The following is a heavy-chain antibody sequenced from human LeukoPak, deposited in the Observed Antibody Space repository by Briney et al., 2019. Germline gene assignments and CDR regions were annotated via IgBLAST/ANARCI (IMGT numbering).Heavy chain of an antibody. CDR1: GFTFSSYS. CDR2: ISSSSSYI. J-gene: IGHJ5*02. CDR3: ARARLPNNWFDP. D-gene: IGHD4-11*01. Sequence: GGSLRLSCAASGFTFSSYSMNWVRQAPGKGLEWVSSISSSSSYIYYADSVKGRFTISRDNAKNSLYLQMNSLRAEDTAVYYCARARLPNNWFDPWGQGTLVTVSS. V-gene: IGHV3-21*01.